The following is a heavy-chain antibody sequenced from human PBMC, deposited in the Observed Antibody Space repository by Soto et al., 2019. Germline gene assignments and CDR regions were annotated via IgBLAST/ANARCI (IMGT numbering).Heavy chain of an antibody. D-gene: IGHD3-22*01. J-gene: IGHJ4*02. CDR1: GGSISSGDYY. Sequence: LSLTCTVSGGSISSGDYYWSWIRQPPGKGLEWIGYIYYSGSTYYNPSLKSRVTISVDTSKNQFSLKLSSVTAADTAVYYCARADGIPRAFRYYYDSSGYLWGQGTLVTVSS. V-gene: IGHV4-30-4*01. CDR3: ARADGIPRAFRYYYDSSGYL. CDR2: IYYSGST.